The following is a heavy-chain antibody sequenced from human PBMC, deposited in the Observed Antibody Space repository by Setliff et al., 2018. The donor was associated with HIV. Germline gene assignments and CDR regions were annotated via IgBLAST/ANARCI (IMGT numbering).Heavy chain of an antibody. V-gene: IGHV3-23*01. J-gene: IGHJ4*02. CDR3: ARENYDILTGYYDY. D-gene: IGHD3-9*01. CDR1: GFPFGDYA. CDR2: ISGGSRT. Sequence: PGGSLRLSCVASGFPFGDYAMSWVRQAPGKGLEWVSTISGGSRTYYADSVKGRFTISRDSSKNTLYLQMNSLRAEDTAVYYCARENYDILTGYYDYWGQGALVTVSS.